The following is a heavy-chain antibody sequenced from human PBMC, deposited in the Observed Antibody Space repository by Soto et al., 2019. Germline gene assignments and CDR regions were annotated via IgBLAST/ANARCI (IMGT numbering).Heavy chain of an antibody. CDR3: ARDLTANGWFDP. V-gene: IGHV3-23*01. J-gene: IGHJ5*02. Sequence: EVQLLESGGGLVQPGGSLRLSCAASGFTFSSYAMSWVRQAPGKGLEWVSAISGSGGSTYYADSVKGRFTISRDNSKNTLYLQMNSLRAEDTAVYYCARDLTANGWFDPWGQGTLVTVSS. D-gene: IGHD2-8*01. CDR2: ISGSGGST. CDR1: GFTFSSYA.